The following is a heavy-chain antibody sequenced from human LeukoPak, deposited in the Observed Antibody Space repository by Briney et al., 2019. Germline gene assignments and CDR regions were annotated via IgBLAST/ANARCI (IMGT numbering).Heavy chain of an antibody. V-gene: IGHV3-9*03. CDR1: GFTFDDYA. J-gene: IGHJ3*02. CDR2: ISWNSGSI. Sequence: GGSLRLSCAASGFTFDDYAMHWVRQAPGKGLEWVSGISWNSGSIGYADSVKGRLTISRDNAKNSLYLQMNSLRAEDMALYYCAKATRGGDYGTARAFDIWGQGTMVTVSS. D-gene: IGHD4-17*01. CDR3: AKATRGGDYGTARAFDI.